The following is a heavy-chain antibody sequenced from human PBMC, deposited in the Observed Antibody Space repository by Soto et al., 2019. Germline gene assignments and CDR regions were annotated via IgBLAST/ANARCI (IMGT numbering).Heavy chain of an antibody. CDR3: AGAAAGIVGATTYYYYGMDV. V-gene: IGHV4-4*07. CDR1: GGSISSYY. CDR2: IYTSGST. D-gene: IGHD1-26*01. J-gene: IGHJ6*02. Sequence: NPSETLSLACTVSGGSISSYYWSWIRQPAGKGLEWIGRIYTSGSTNYNPSLKSRVTMSVDTSKNQFSLKLSSVTAADTAVYYCAGAAAGIVGATTYYYYGMDVWGQGTTVTVSS.